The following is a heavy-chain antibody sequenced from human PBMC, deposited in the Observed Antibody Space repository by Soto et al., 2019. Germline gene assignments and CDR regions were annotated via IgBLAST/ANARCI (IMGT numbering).Heavy chain of an antibody. CDR1: GGSISSYY. CDR2: IYYSGST. V-gene: IGHV4-59*08. J-gene: IGHJ4*02. CDR3: ARQSYGSIPVDY. Sequence: SETLSLTCTVSGGSISSYYWSWIRQPPGKGLEWIGYIYYSGSTNYNPSLKSRVTISVDTSKNQFSLKLSSVTAADTAVYYCARQSYGSIPVDYWGQGTLVTVS. D-gene: IGHD5-18*01.